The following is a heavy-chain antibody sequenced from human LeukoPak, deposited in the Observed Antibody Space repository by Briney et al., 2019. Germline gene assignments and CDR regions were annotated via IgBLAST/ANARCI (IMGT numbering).Heavy chain of an antibody. V-gene: IGHV1-8*01. CDR1: GFTFTSYD. CDR3: ASLGVDTAMVTSGDY. D-gene: IGHD5-18*01. J-gene: IGHJ4*02. CDR2: LNPHSGNT. Sequence: ASVKVSCKASGFTFTSYDLNWVRQATGQGLEWMGWLNPHSGNTGYAERFQGRVTFTRDTSINTAYMELSRLRSDDTAVYYCASLGVDTAMVTSGDYWGQGTLVTVSS.